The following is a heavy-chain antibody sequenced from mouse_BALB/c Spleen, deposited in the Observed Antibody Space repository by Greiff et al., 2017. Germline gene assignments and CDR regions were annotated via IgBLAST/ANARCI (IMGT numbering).Heavy chain of an antibody. CDR3: ASYYGSSYAMDY. CDR1: GFTFSSYA. D-gene: IGHD1-1*01. Sequence: EVQLVESGGGLVKPGGSLKLSCAASGFTFSSYAMSWVRQSPEKRLEWVAEISSGGSYTYYPDTVTGRFTISRDNAKNTLYLEMSSLRSEDTAMYYCASYYGSSYAMDYWGEGTSVTVSS. V-gene: IGHV5-9-4*01. J-gene: IGHJ4*01. CDR2: ISSGGSYT.